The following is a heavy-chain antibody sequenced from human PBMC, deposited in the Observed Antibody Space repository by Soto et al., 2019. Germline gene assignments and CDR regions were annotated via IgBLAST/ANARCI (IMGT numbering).Heavy chain of an antibody. D-gene: IGHD5-18*01. V-gene: IGHV4-31*11. CDR3: ARGYSYADAFDI. Sequence: SETLSLTCAVSGGSISSGGYYWSWIRQHPGKGLEWIGYIYYSGSTYYNPSLKSRVTISVDTSKNQFSLKLSSVTAADTAVYYCARGYSYADAFDIWGQGTMVTVSS. CDR1: GGSISSGGYY. CDR2: IYYSGST. J-gene: IGHJ3*02.